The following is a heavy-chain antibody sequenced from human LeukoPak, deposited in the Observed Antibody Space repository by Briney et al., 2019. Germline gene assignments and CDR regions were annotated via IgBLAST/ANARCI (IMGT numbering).Heavy chain of an antibody. D-gene: IGHD6-19*01. Sequence: GGALEISFKGSGYRFTTYWIGWGRPMPGKGLGGMGIIYPTDSDTRYRLSFEGQVTISADKSISTAYLQWSSLKASDTAMYYCVRGEPYSSGWYFDYWGQGTLVTVSS. V-gene: IGHV5-51*01. CDR2: IYPTDSDT. CDR3: VRGEPYSSGWYFDY. J-gene: IGHJ4*02. CDR1: GYRFTTYW.